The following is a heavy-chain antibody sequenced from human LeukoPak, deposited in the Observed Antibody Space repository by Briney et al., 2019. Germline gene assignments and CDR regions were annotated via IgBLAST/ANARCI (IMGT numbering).Heavy chain of an antibody. D-gene: IGHD4-23*01. CDR3: ARSCSGNSDLNY. CDR2: ISSSSGIM. J-gene: IGHJ4*02. Sequence: GGSLRLSCAASGFTFSSYDMNWVRQAPGEGLEWVSYISSSSGIMYYADSVKGRFTISRDNAKNALFLQMNSLRAEDTAVYYCARSCSGNSDLNYWGQGTLVTVSS. CDR1: GFTFSSYD. V-gene: IGHV3-48*01.